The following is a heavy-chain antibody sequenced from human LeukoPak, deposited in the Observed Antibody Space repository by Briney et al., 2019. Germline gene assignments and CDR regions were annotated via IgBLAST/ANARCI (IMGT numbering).Heavy chain of an antibody. CDR1: GGSISSSSYY. CDR3: ATTTVTPNGDAFDI. Sequence: SETLSLTCTVSGGSISSSSYYWGWIRQPPGMGLEWIGSVYYSGSTYYNPSLKSRVTISIDKSKNHFSLNLSSVSAADTAVYYCATTTVTPNGDAFDIWGQGTLVTVSS. J-gene: IGHJ3*02. V-gene: IGHV4-39*07. CDR2: VYYSGST. D-gene: IGHD4-17*01.